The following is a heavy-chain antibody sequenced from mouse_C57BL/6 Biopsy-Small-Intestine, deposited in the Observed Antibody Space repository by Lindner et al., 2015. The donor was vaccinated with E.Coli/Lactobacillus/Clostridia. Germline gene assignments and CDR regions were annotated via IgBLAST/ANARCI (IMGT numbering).Heavy chain of an antibody. Sequence: VQLQESGPEPVKPGASVKMSCKASGYTFTDYNMHWVKQSHGKSLEWIGYINPNNGGTSYNQKFKGKATLTVNKSSSTAYMELRSLTSEDSAVYYCARTGFRLRYFDVWGTGTTVTVSS. CDR1: GYTFTDYN. D-gene: IGHD3-2*02. J-gene: IGHJ1*03. CDR3: ARTGFRLRYFDV. V-gene: IGHV1-22*01. CDR2: INPNNGGT.